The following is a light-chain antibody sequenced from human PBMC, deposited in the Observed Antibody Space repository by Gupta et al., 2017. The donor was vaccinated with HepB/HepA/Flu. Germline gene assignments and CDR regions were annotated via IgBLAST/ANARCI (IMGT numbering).Light chain of an antibody. CDR1: QSISNW. J-gene: IGKJ1*01. V-gene: IGKV1-5*03. Sequence: DIQMTQSPSTLSASVGDRVTITCRASQSISNWLAWYQQKAGKAPKLLIYKASSLESGVPSRLRGSGAGTEFTLTISSRQPDDFATYDGQQYNSQGTFGKGTKVEIK. CDR3: QQYNSQGT. CDR2: KAS.